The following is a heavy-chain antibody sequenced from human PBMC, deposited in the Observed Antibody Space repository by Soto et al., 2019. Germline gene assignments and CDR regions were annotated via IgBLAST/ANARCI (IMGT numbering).Heavy chain of an antibody. V-gene: IGHV1-69*06. CDR3: ARVLYYYDSSGYYYVSFQH. CDR1: GGTFSSYA. D-gene: IGHD3-22*01. J-gene: IGHJ1*01. CDR2: IIPICGTA. Sequence: QVQLVQSGAEVKKPGSSVKVSCKASGGTFSSYAISWGRQAPGQGLEWMGGIIPICGTANYAQKFQGRVTITADKSTSTAYMELSSLRAEDTAVYYCARVLYYYDSSGYYYVSFQHWGQGTLVTGSS.